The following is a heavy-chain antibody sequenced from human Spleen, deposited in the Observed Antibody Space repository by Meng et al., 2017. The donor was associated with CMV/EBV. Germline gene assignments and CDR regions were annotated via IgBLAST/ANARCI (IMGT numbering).Heavy chain of an antibody. CDR3: ARDRKVTNYFDY. D-gene: IGHD2-21*02. V-gene: IGHV4-31*03. Sequence: TVSGAPISSGGYDWSWIRQHPGKGLEWIGYIYYSGSTYYNPSLKSRVTISVDTSKNQFSLKLSSVTAADTAVYYCARDRKVTNYFDYWGQGTLVTVSS. J-gene: IGHJ4*02. CDR2: IYYSGST. CDR1: GAPISSGGYD.